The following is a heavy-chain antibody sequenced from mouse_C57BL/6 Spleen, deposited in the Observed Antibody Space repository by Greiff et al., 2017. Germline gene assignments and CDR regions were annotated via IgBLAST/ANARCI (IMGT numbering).Heavy chain of an antibody. CDR1: GYTFTSYW. D-gene: IGHD1-1*01. CDR2: IYPGSGST. J-gene: IGHJ1*03. V-gene: IGHV1-55*01. CDR3: ARAITTVVARYFEV. Sequence: VQLQQPGAELVKPGASVKMSCKASGYTFTSYWITWVKQRPGQGLEWIGDIYPGSGSTNYNEKFKSKATLTVDTSSSTAYMQLSSLTSEDSAVYYCARAITTVVARYFEVWGTGTTVTVSS.